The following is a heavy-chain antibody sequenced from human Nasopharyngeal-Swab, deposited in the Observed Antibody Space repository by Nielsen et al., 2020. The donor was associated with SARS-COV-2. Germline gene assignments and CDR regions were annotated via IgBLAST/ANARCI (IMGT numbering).Heavy chain of an antibody. CDR3: AKEGATGWFDP. CDR1: GVSITSQY. V-gene: IGHV4-59*11. Sequence: SQTLSPTCPVSGVSITSQYWSWIRQPPGNGLEWIGSISHNSGTSYNPSLKSRVTMFMDTSKNQFSLRLRSVTAADTAVYYCAKEGATGWFDPWGQGTLVTVSS. J-gene: IGHJ5*02. CDR2: ISHNSGT.